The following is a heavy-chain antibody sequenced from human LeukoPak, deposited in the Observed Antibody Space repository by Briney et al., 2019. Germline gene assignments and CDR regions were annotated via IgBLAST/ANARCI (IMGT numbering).Heavy chain of an antibody. V-gene: IGHV3-33*01. D-gene: IGHD3-10*01. CDR3: ARDRGMVWFGEFDY. CDR2: IWYDGSNK. J-gene: IGHJ4*02. CDR1: GFTFSSYG. Sequence: GGSLRLSCAASGFTFSSYGMHWVRQAPGKGLEWVAVIWYDGSNKYYADSVKGRFTISRDNSKNTLYLQMNSLRAEDTAVYYCARDRGMVWFGEFDYWGQGTLVTVSS.